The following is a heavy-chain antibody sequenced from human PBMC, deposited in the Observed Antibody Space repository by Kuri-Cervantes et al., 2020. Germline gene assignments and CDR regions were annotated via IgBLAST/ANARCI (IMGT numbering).Heavy chain of an antibody. CDR3: PKHLR. CDR2: FWNDTTKK. V-gene: IGHV3-30*02. CDR1: GFTFSSYW. Sequence: GESLKISCAASGFTFSSYWMSWVRQAPGQGLKWVTLFWNDTTKKHYSGSVKGRFTLSRDNSKSTLYLQMNGLRPEGTAVYFCPKHLRWGQGTPVTVSS. J-gene: IGHJ1*01.